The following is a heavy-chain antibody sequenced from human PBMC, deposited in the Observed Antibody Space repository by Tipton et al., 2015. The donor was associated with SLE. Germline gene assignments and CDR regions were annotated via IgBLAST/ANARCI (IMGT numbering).Heavy chain of an antibody. CDR1: GYSISSGYY. CDR2: IYHSGST. D-gene: IGHD3-22*01. V-gene: IGHV4-38-2*01. J-gene: IGHJ3*02. Sequence: TLSLTCAVSGYSISSGYYWGWIRQPPGKGLEWIGSIYHSGSTNYNPSLKSRVTISVDTSKNQFSLKLSSVTAADTAVYYCASRPTYYYDSSGPYAFDIWGQGTMVTDSS. CDR3: ASRPTYYYDSSGPYAFDI.